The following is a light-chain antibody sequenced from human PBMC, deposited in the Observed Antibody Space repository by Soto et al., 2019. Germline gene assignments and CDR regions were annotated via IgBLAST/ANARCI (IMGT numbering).Light chain of an antibody. Sequence: DIPMAQSPSTLSESVGTRVATICQASQTISSWLAWYQQKPGKAHKLLIYEAYTLKSGVQPRFSGSGSGTEFTLTIRSLQPDDFATYYCKHYNSYSEAVGQGTKVDIK. V-gene: IGKV1-5*02. CDR3: KHYNSYSEA. CDR1: QTISSW. J-gene: IGKJ1*01. CDR2: EAY.